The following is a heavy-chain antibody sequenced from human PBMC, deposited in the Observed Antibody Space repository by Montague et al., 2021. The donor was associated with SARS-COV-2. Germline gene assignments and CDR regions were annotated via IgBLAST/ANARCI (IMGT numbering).Heavy chain of an antibody. D-gene: IGHD6-19*01. V-gene: IGHV4-39*01. CDR2: IYYSAST. CDR1: GGSISSSSYY. Sequence: SETLSLTCTVSGGSISSSSYYWAWIPQPPGKELEWIGSIYYSASTYHTPSLKSPVFISVDTSKNPLSLTLTSVAAAATAVYYCATQEDPSGWIPGPFDFWGQGTLVSVSS. CDR3: ATQEDPSGWIPGPFDF. J-gene: IGHJ4*02.